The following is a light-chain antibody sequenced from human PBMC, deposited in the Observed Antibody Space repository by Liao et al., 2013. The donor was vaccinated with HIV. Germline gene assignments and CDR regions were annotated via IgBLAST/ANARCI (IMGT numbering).Light chain of an antibody. V-gene: IGLV3-25*03. Sequence: SYELTQPPSVSVSPGQTARITCSGDALPNQYAYWYQQKAGQAPVLVIYKTNERPSGIPERFSGSTSGTIVTLTISGVQAEDEADYYCLSAHSSAPWVFGGGTKLTVL. CDR2: KTN. CDR3: LSAHSSAPWV. J-gene: IGLJ3*02. CDR1: ALPNQY.